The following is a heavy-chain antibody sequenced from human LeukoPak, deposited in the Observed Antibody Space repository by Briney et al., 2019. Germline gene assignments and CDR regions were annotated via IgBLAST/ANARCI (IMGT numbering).Heavy chain of an antibody. Sequence: SETLSLTCAVYGGSFSGYYWSWIRQPPGKGLEWIGEINHSGSTNYNPSLKSRVTISVDTSKNQFSLKLSSVTAADTAVCYCARGRRYYDFWSGYYSYWGQGTLVTVSS. D-gene: IGHD3-3*01. CDR3: ARGRRYYDFWSGYYSY. CDR2: INHSGST. V-gene: IGHV4-34*01. J-gene: IGHJ4*02. CDR1: GGSFSGYY.